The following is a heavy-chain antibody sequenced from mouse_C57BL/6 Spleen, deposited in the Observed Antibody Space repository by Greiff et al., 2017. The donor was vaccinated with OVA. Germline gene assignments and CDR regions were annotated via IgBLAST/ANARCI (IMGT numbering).Heavy chain of an antibody. CDR1: GFTFSSYT. D-gene: IGHD4-1*01. J-gene: IGHJ1*03. CDR3: ARGLLGGYFDV. V-gene: IGHV5-9*01. Sequence: EVQRVESGGGLVKPGGSLKLSCAASGFTFSSYTMSWVRQTPEKRLEWVATISGGGGNTYYPDSVKGRFTISRDNAKNTLYLQMSSLRSEDTALYYCARGLLGGYFDVWGTGTTVTVSS. CDR2: ISGGGGNT.